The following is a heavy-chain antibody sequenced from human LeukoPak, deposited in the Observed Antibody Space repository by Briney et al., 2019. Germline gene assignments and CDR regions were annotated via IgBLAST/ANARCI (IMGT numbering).Heavy chain of an antibody. Sequence: GGSLRLSCAASGFSFSTYDMHWVRQGPGMGLEWVAFIRYDGSDKYFADTVKGRFTISRDNSKNTLYLQMNSLRTEDTAVYYCATGPSGYSSGWYYYFDYWGQGTLVTVSS. J-gene: IGHJ4*02. CDR3: ATGPSGYSSGWYYYFDY. CDR2: IRYDGSDK. V-gene: IGHV3-30*02. D-gene: IGHD6-19*01. CDR1: GFSFSTYD.